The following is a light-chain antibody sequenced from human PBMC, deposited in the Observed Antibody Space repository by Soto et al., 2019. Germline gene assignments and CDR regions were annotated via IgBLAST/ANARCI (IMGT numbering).Light chain of an antibody. J-gene: IGLJ1*01. V-gene: IGLV2-14*03. Sequence: QSALTQPASVSGSPGQSISISFIGTSSDVGAFNYVSWYQHHPGKAPQLIIYDVTSRPSGVSNRFSASKSGNTASLTISGLQAEDEADYYCSSYTNRNTEVFGTGTKVTVL. CDR1: SSDVGAFNY. CDR3: SSYTNRNTEV. CDR2: DVT.